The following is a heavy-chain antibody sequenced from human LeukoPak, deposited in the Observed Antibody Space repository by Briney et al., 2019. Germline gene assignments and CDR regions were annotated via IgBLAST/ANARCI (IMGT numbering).Heavy chain of an antibody. Sequence: EASVKVSCKASGYTFTGYYIHWVRQAPGQGLEWMGWINPNTGGTNYAQNFQGRVTMTRDTSISTAYMDLSSLRSDDTAVYYCARGSSVTGTALLALDIWGQGTMVTVSS. CDR1: GYTFTGYY. J-gene: IGHJ3*02. V-gene: IGHV1-2*02. CDR2: INPNTGGT. CDR3: ARGSSVTGTALLALDI. D-gene: IGHD1/OR15-1a*01.